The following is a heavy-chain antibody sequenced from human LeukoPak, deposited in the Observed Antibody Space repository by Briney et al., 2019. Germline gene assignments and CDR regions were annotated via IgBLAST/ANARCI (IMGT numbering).Heavy chain of an antibody. J-gene: IGHJ4*02. Sequence: PSETLSLTCTVSGGSISSGSYYWSWIRQPAGKGLEWIGRIYTSGSTNYNPSLKSRVTISVDTSKNQFSLKLSSVTAADTAVYYCASGIGGSYYDYWGQGTLVTVSS. V-gene: IGHV4-61*02. CDR3: ASGIGGSYYDY. D-gene: IGHD3-10*01. CDR1: GGSISSGSYY. CDR2: IYTSGST.